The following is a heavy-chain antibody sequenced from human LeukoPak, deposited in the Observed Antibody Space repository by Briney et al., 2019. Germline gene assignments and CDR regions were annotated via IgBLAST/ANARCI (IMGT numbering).Heavy chain of an antibody. Sequence: PGGSLRLSCAASGFTFDDYAMHWVRLAPGKGLEGVSLISWHGGSTYYANSVKGRFTISRDNSKNSLYLQMNSLRTEDTALYYCAKTANYYDSSGYLDYWGQGTLVTVSS. CDR3: AKTANYYDSSGYLDY. J-gene: IGHJ4*02. CDR2: ISWHGGST. D-gene: IGHD3-22*01. CDR1: GFTFDDYA. V-gene: IGHV3-43*01.